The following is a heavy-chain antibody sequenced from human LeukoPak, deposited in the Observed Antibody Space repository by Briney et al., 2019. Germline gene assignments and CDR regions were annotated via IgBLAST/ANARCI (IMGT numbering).Heavy chain of an antibody. CDR1: EYSFATYW. V-gene: IGHV5-51*01. J-gene: IGHJ4*02. D-gene: IGHD2-15*01. Sequence: GESLEISCKGSEYSFATYWIGWVRQMPGQGLEWMGIIFPGDSDTRYSPSFQGQVTISADKSISTAYLQWSSLKASDTAIYYCASEYCSGGNCYFDYWGQGTLVTVSS. CDR2: IFPGDSDT. CDR3: ASEYCSGGNCYFDY.